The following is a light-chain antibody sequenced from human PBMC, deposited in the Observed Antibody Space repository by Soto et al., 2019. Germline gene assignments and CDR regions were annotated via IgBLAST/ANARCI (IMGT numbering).Light chain of an antibody. CDR2: EAS. Sequence: EIVFVPSSGTPSLSPGERATPSSRASQRVSTFLAWYQQRPGQAPRLLISEASNRATGIPARFSGSGSGTDFTLTISSLEPEDFAVYYCQQSHNWPRTFGQGTKVDIK. CDR3: QQSHNWPRT. V-gene: IGKV3-11*01. J-gene: IGKJ1*01. CDR1: QRVSTF.